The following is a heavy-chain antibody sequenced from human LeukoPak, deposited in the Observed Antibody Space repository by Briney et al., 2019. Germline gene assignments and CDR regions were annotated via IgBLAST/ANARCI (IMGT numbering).Heavy chain of an antibody. CDR1: GYTFAGYY. V-gene: IGHV1-2*06. CDR2: INPNSGGT. J-gene: IGHJ6*03. Sequence: GASVKVSCKASGYTFAGYYMHWVRQAPGQGLEWMGRINPNSGGTNYAQKFQGGVTMTRDTSISTAYMELSRLRSDDTAVYYCARGSSSWYSGYYYMDVWGKGTTVTVSS. CDR3: ARGSSSWYSGYYYMDV. D-gene: IGHD6-13*01.